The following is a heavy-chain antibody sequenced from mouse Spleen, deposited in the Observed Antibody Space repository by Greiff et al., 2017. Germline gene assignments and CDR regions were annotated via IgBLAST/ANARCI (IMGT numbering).Heavy chain of an antibody. Sequence: QVQLQQSGAELVRPGSSVKLSCKASGYTFTSYWMHWVKQRPIQGLEWIGNIDPSDSETHYNQKFKDKATLTVDKSSSTAYMQLSSLTSEDSAVYYCARSDYYGSSQFAYWGQGTLVTVSA. CDR1: GYTFTSYW. J-gene: IGHJ3*01. CDR2: IDPSDSET. V-gene: IGHV1-52*01. CDR3: ARSDYYGSSQFAY. D-gene: IGHD1-1*01.